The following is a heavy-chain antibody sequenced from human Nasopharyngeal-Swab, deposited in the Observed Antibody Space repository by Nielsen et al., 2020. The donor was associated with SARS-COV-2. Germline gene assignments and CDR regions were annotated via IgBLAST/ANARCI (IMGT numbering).Heavy chain of an antibody. D-gene: IGHD3-3*01. Sequence: VRQAPGKGLEWVAVISYDGSNKYYADSVKGRFTISRDNSKNTLYLQMNSLRAEDTAVYYCARDGSNFGVDEGNYFDYWGQGTLVTVSS. CDR2: ISYDGSNK. V-gene: IGHV3-30*04. J-gene: IGHJ4*02. CDR3: ARDGSNFGVDEGNYFDY.